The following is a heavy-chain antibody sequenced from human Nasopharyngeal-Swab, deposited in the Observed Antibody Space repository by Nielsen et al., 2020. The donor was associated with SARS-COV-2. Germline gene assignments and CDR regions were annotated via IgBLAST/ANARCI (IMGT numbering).Heavy chain of an antibody. CDR1: GFTFRNND. Sequence: GGSLRLSCAASGFTFRNNDMHWVRQGTGKGLEWVSGIDRGGDIYYADSVKGRFTTSRDNDKSSLHLQMNNLRAGDTAVYYCVTGIDGWNYWGRGTLVTVSS. CDR3: VTGIDGWNY. J-gene: IGHJ4*02. D-gene: IGHD5-24*01. V-gene: IGHV3-13*01. CDR2: IDRGGDI.